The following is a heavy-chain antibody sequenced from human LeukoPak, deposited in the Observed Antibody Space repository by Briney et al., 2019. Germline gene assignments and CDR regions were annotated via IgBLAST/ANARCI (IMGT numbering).Heavy chain of an antibody. J-gene: IGHJ3*02. CDR2: IYYSGST. CDR3: ARLRPVAGYDAFDI. V-gene: IGHV4-59*01. D-gene: IGHD6-19*01. Sequence: SETLSLTCTVSGGSIRSYDWSWIRQPPGKGLEWIGYIYYSGSTNYNPSLKSRVTISVATSKNQFSLRVSSVTAADTAVYYCARLRPVAGYDAFDIWGHGTMVTVSS. CDR1: GGSIRSYD.